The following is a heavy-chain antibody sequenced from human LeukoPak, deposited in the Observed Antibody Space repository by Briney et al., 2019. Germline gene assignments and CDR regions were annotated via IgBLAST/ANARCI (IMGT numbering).Heavy chain of an antibody. V-gene: IGHV5-51*01. Sequence: GESLKISCKGSGYSFTNYWIGWVRQMPGKGLEWMGIIYPGDSTTKYSPSFEGQVLISVDKSISTAYLHWGSLKASDTAMYFCARRGYSPSDVADVWGQGTMVTVS. CDR2: IYPGDSTT. J-gene: IGHJ3*01. CDR1: GYSFTNYW. D-gene: IGHD3-22*01. CDR3: ARRGYSPSDVADV.